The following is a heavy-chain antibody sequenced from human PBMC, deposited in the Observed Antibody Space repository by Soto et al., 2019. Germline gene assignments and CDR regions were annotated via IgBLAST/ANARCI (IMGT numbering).Heavy chain of an antibody. D-gene: IGHD6-19*01. CDR3: ARGGLAVAAYPLVY. Sequence: ASVKVSCKASGYTFTGYYIHWVRQAPGQGLEWMGWINPNSGGTNYAQKFQGWVTMTRDTSISTAYMELSRLRSDDTAVYYCARGGLAVAAYPLVYWGHGTLVTVYS. CDR2: INPNSGGT. V-gene: IGHV1-2*04. CDR1: GYTFTGYY. J-gene: IGHJ4*01.